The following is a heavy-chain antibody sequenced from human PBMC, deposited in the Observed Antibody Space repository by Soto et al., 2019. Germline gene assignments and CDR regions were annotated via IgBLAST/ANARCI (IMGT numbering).Heavy chain of an antibody. V-gene: IGHV4-31*03. CDR2: IYYSGST. J-gene: IGHJ4*02. CDR3: ARGWEMTTVTI. Sequence: SETLSLTCTVSGGSISSGGYYWSWIRQHPGKGLEWIGYIYYSGSTYYNPSLKSRVTISVDTSKNQFSLKLSSVTAADTAVYYCARGWEMTTVTIWGQGTLVTSPQ. CDR1: GGSISSGGYY. D-gene: IGHD4-4*01.